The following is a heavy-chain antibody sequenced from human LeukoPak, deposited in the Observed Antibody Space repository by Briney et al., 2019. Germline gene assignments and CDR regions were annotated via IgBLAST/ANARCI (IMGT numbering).Heavy chain of an antibody. CDR3: ARVSAMVRGKIDY. J-gene: IGHJ4*02. D-gene: IGHD3-10*01. CDR1: GGSISSGDYY. V-gene: IGHV4-30-4*08. Sequence: SQTLSLTCTVSGGSISSGDYYWSWIRQPPGKGLEWIGYIYYSGSTYYNPSLKSRVTISVDTSKNQFSLKLSSVTAADTAVYYCARVSAMVRGKIDYWGQGTLVTASS. CDR2: IYYSGST.